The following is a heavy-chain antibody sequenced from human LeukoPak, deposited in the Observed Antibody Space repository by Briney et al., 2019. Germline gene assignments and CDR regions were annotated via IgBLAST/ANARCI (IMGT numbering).Heavy chain of an antibody. J-gene: IGHJ4*02. V-gene: IGHV3-23*01. CDR2: ISSSGGST. D-gene: IGHD3-10*01. CDR1: GFTFSSYA. CDR3: AKDLVTGSLDY. Sequence: GGSLRLSCAAPGFTFSSYAMTWVRQAPGKGLEWVSSISSSGGSTYYADSVRGRFTISRDNSKNTLYLQMNSLRAEDTAIYYCAKDLVTGSLDYWGQGTLVTVSS.